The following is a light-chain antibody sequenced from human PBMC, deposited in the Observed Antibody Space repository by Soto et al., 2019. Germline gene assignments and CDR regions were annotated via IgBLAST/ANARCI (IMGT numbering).Light chain of an antibody. CDR3: QFRRA. J-gene: IGKJ5*01. Sequence: IVLTQSPATLSLSPGERVTLSCRASQDIYFLAWYQHKPGQPPRLLIDDVSIRAAGTPARFSGSGSGADFTLTISSLEPEDFAVYYCQFRRAFGQGTRLEIK. CDR2: DVS. V-gene: IGKV3-11*01. CDR1: QDIYF.